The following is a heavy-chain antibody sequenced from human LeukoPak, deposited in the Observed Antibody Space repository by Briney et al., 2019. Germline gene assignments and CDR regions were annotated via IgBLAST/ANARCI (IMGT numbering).Heavy chain of an antibody. Sequence: GGSLRLSCVVSGFNFNTFGMHWVRQAPGKGLEWVAFIRYDGTNEYYADSVKGRFTISRDNSKNTVFLQMNSLRADDTALYYCAKIWLGRRRTVDLVSTGETDFWGQGTLVTVSS. CDR1: GFNFNTFG. D-gene: IGHD5/OR15-5a*01. V-gene: IGHV3-30*02. CDR3: AKIWLGRRRTVDLVSTGETDF. CDR2: IRYDGTNE. J-gene: IGHJ4*02.